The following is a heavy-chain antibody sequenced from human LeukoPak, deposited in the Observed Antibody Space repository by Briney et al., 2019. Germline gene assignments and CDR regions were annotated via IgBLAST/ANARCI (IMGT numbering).Heavy chain of an antibody. Sequence: SETLSLTCTVSGVAIRSGDYYWGWIRHPPGKGLEWIGEINHSGSTNYNPSLKSRVTISVDTSKNQFSLKLSSVTAADTAVYYCARARAAAGRFFDCWGEGTLVTVSS. J-gene: IGHJ4*02. CDR3: ARARAAAGRFFDC. CDR1: GVAIRSGDYY. CDR2: INHSGST. D-gene: IGHD6-13*01. V-gene: IGHV4-39*07.